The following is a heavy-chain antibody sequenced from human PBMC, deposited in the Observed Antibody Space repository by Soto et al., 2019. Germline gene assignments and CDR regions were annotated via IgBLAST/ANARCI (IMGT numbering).Heavy chain of an antibody. V-gene: IGHV1-3*01. CDR3: AREKVGTTFFDN. CDR1: GYSFTGYA. J-gene: IGHJ4*02. D-gene: IGHD1-1*01. CDR2: INVANGNS. Sequence: ASVKVSCKASGYSFTGYALHWVLQAPGQRLEWMGWINVANGNSKYSQKFQGRVTISRDTSASTAYMELASVTAADTAIYYCAREKVGTTFFDNWGQGTQVTVSS.